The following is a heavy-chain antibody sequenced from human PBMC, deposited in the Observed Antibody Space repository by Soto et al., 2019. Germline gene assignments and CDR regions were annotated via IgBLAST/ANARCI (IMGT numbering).Heavy chain of an antibody. J-gene: IGHJ6*02. CDR2: ISYDSNTK. CDR3: ARVYYDDV. CDR1: GFTFGTYS. D-gene: IGHD3-22*01. Sequence: PGGSLRLSCAGSGFTFGTYSMNWVRHAAGEGLEWIAYISYDSNTKQYADSVKDRFTISRGNDKNSLYLQMNSVRDEDTAVYYYARVYYDDVWGHGTTVTVSS. V-gene: IGHV3-48*02.